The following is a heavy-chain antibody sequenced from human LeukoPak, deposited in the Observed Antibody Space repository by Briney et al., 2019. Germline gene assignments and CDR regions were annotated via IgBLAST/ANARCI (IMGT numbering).Heavy chain of an antibody. Sequence: GRSPRLSCAASGFTFGSFAMTWVRQAPGKGLEWVSSVSGSGGSTYYADSVKGRFTISRDNSKNTLYLQMNSLRAEDTAVYYCAKDHRAVAGYYFDYWGQGTLVTVSS. CDR3: AKDHRAVAGYYFDY. V-gene: IGHV3-23*01. J-gene: IGHJ4*02. D-gene: IGHD6-19*01. CDR1: GFTFGSFA. CDR2: VSGSGGST.